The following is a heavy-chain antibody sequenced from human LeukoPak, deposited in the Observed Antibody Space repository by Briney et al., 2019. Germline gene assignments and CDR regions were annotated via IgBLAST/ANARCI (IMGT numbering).Heavy chain of an antibody. CDR2: ISYDGSNK. J-gene: IGHJ4*02. CDR1: GFTFSSYA. V-gene: IGHV3-30*04. CDR3: ARSRQSIAARPLDY. D-gene: IGHD6-6*01. Sequence: GGSLRLSCAASGFTFSSYAMHWVRQAPGKGLEWVAVISYDGSNKYYADSVKGRFTISRDNSKNTLYLQVNSLRAEDTAVYYCARSRQSIAARPLDYWGQGTLVTVSS.